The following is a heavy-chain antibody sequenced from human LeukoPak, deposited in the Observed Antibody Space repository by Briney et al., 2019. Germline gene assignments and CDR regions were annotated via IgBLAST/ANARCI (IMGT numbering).Heavy chain of an antibody. V-gene: IGHV3-23*01. J-gene: IGHJ3*02. CDR3: AKYGDAFDI. CDR2: ISSGGIST. CDR1: GFTFSSYA. Sequence: TGGSLRLSCAASGFTFSSYAMSWVRQAPGKGLEWVSSISSGGISTNYADSVKGRFTISIDNSKNTLYLQMNSLRAEDTAVYYCAKYGDAFDIWGQGTMVTVSS. D-gene: IGHD4-17*01.